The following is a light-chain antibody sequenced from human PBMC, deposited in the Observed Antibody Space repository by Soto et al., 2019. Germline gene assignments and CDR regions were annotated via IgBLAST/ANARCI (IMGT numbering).Light chain of an antibody. Sequence: DIQMTQSPSSLSASVGDRVTITCQASQDISNYLNWYQQKPGKAPKLLIYDASNLETGGPSRFSGSGSGTDFTFTISSLQPEDIATYYCQQYGNLPLSFGGGTKVVIK. CDR1: QDISNY. V-gene: IGKV1-33*01. CDR3: QQYGNLPLS. J-gene: IGKJ4*01. CDR2: DAS.